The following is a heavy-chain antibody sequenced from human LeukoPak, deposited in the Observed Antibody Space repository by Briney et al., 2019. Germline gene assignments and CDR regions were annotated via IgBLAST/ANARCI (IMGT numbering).Heavy chain of an antibody. CDR3: ARGYCSSMSCLYDY. Sequence: GGSLRLSCAASGFTFSSDSMNWVRQAPGKGLEWVSYISSSSSTIYYADSVKGRFTISRDKAKNSLYLQMNSLRAEDTAVYYCARGYCSSMSCLYDYWGQGTLVTVSS. D-gene: IGHD2-2*01. CDR1: GFTFSSDS. J-gene: IGHJ4*02. CDR2: ISSSSSTI. V-gene: IGHV3-48*01.